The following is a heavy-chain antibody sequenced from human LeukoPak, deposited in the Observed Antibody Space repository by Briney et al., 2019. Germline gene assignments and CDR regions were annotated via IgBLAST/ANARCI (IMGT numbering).Heavy chain of an antibody. J-gene: IGHJ4*02. Sequence: GGSLRLSCGASGYTFSSYWMTWIRQAPGRGLEWVANIKQDGSEKYYVDSVKGRFTISRDNAKNSLYLQMNSLRAEDTAVYYCARDTGGGYSCYDCWGQGTLVTVSS. D-gene: IGHD5-18*01. V-gene: IGHV3-7*01. CDR2: IKQDGSEK. CDR3: ARDTGGGYSCYDC. CDR1: GYTFSSYW.